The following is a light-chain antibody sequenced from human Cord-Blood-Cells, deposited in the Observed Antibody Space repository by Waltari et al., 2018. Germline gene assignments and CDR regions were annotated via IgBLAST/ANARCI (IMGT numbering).Light chain of an antibody. V-gene: IGLV1-40*01. CDR1: TSNLGAGLD. J-gene: IGLJ1*01. CDR3: QSYDSSLSGPYV. Sequence: QSVLTQSPSVSGAPGRRVTISCTWSTSNLGAGLDVHCSQLVPGTAPKLLSHVNSIRPSGVPDRFSGSKSGTSASLAITGLQAEDEADYYGQSYDSSLSGPYVFGTGTKVTVL. CDR2: VNS.